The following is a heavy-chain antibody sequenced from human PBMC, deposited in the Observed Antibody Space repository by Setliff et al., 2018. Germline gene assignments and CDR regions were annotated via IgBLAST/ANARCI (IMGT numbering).Heavy chain of an antibody. CDR1: GFPFRDYE. Sequence: LSLSCVATGFPFRDYEMHWVRQAPGKGLEWVSSTTGSGGDRDYADSVKGRFTISRDNSKNTLYLQMNSLRAEDTAVYYCVTSTIIIYYFDFWGQGTPVTVSS. D-gene: IGHD3-10*01. J-gene: IGHJ4*02. V-gene: IGHV3-23*01. CDR3: VTSTIIIYYFDF. CDR2: TTGSGGDR.